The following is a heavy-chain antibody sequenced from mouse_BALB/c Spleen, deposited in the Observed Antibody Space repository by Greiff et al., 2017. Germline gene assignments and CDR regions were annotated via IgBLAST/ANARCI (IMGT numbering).Heavy chain of an antibody. J-gene: IGHJ3*01. D-gene: IGHD2-1*01. CDR1: GFTFSSYT. Sequence: EVMLVESGGGLVQPGGSLKLSCAASGFTFSSYTMSWVRQTPEKRLEWVAYISNGGGSTYYPDTVKGRFTISRDNAKNTLYLQMSSLKSEDTAMYYCARHGSYYGPIAYWGQGTLVTVSA. CDR3: ARHGSYYGPIAY. V-gene: IGHV5-12-2*01. CDR2: ISNGGGST.